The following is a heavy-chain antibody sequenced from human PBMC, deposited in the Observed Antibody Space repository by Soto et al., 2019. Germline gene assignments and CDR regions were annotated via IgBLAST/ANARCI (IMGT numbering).Heavy chain of an antibody. J-gene: IGHJ4*02. CDR1: GFTFSSYV. CDR2: ISGSDDST. D-gene: IGHD6-6*01. V-gene: IGHV3-23*01. CDR3: AKRSSSSTFDY. Sequence: EVQLLESGGGLVQPGESLRLSCAASGFTFSSYVMRWVRQAPGKGLEWVSVISGSDDSTYYADSVKGRFTISRDNSKNTLYLQMNSLRAEDTAVYYCAKRSSSSTFDYWGQGTLVTVSS.